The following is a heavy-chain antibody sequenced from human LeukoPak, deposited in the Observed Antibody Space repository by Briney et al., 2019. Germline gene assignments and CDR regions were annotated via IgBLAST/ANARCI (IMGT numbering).Heavy chain of an antibody. D-gene: IGHD1-7*01. Sequence: SETPSLTCTVSGGSITTSSYYWGWVRQPPGKGLEWIGCTSHSGTTFYSPSLRSRVSISVDTSNSQFSLKLSSMTATDTAVYYCAKTTRASIRSAFDIWGQGTLVTVSS. CDR1: GGSITTSSYY. J-gene: IGHJ3*02. CDR3: AKTTRASIRSAFDI. V-gene: IGHV4-39*05. CDR2: TSHSGTT.